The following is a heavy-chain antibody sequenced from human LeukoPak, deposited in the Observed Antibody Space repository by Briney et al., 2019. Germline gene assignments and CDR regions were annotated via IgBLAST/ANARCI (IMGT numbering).Heavy chain of an antibody. V-gene: IGHV1-46*01. D-gene: IGHD5-24*01. J-gene: IGHJ4*02. CDR1: GYTFTNYY. Sequence: ASVKVSCEASGYTFTNYYIHWVGQAPGQGLEWMGIINPSGGSTSYAQKFQGRVTMTRDTSTSTVYMELSSLRSEDTAVYYCARGGKGNADGYNQALNYWGQGTLVTVSS. CDR3: ARGGKGNADGYNQALNY. CDR2: INPSGGST.